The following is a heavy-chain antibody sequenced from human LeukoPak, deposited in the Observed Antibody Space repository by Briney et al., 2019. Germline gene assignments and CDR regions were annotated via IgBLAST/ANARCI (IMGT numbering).Heavy chain of an antibody. V-gene: IGHV3-48*01. CDR3: ARGALAYSYYYYGMDV. Sequence: PGGSLRLSCAASGFTFSSYSMNWVRQAPGKGLEWGSYISGSSSTIYYADSVKGRFTISRDNGKNTLYLQMNSLRAEDTAVYYCARGALAYSYYYYGMDVWGQGTTVTVSS. D-gene: IGHD2-15*01. J-gene: IGHJ6*02. CDR2: ISGSSSTI. CDR1: GFTFSSYS.